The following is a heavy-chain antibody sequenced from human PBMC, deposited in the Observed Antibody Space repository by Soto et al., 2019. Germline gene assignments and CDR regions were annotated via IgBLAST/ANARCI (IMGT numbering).Heavy chain of an antibody. CDR1: GFTFSSYS. J-gene: IGHJ3*02. Sequence: GGSLRLSCAASGFTFSSYSMNWVRQAPGKGLEWVSSISSSSSYIYYADSVKGRFTISRDNAKNSLYLQMNSLRAEDTAVYYCARDLRRNAFDIWGQGTMVTVSS. CDR3: ARDLRRNAFDI. CDR2: ISSSSSYI. V-gene: IGHV3-21*01.